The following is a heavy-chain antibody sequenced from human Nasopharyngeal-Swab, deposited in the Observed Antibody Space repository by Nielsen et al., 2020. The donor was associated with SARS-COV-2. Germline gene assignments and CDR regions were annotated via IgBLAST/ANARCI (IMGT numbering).Heavy chain of an antibody. Sequence: SQTLSLTCAVYGGSFRGYFWSWIRQPPGKGLEWIGEINHSGSTNYNPSLKSRVTISVDTSKNQFSLKLSSVTAADTAAYYCARYRQYRGYYYYGMDVWGQGTTVTVSS. CDR3: ARYRQYRGYYYYGMDV. CDR1: GGSFRGYF. J-gene: IGHJ6*02. V-gene: IGHV4-34*01. CDR2: INHSGST. D-gene: IGHD6-13*01.